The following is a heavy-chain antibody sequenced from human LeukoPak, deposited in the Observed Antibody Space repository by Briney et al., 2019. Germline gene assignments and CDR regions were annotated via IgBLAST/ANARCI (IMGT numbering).Heavy chain of an antibody. CDR3: ARSYSNHLFGMDV. CDR1: GFTVSSYY. V-gene: IGHV3-66*01. Sequence: GGSLRLSCAASGFTVSSYYMTWVRQAPGKGLEWVSVIYSGGSTYYADSVKGRVAISRDNSKNTVFLQTNNVRAEDTAVYYCARSYSNHLFGMDVWGQGTTVTVSS. D-gene: IGHD4-11*01. J-gene: IGHJ6*02. CDR2: IYSGGST.